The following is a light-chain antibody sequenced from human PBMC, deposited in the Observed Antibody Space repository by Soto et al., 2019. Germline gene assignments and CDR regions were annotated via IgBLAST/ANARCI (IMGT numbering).Light chain of an antibody. Sequence: EIVLTQSPGTLSLPPGERATLSCRASQSVSSNYLAWYQQKPGQAPRPLIYGASSRATGIPDRFSGSGAGTDFTLTISRLESEDFTVYYCQQYGSSPWTSGQGTKLDIK. CDR2: GAS. V-gene: IGKV3-20*01. J-gene: IGKJ1*01. CDR1: QSVSSNY. CDR3: QQYGSSPWT.